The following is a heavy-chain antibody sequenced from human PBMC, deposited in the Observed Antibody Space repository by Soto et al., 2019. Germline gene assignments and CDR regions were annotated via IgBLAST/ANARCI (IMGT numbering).Heavy chain of an antibody. CDR1: GFTFNSYW. J-gene: IGHJ4*02. V-gene: IGHV3-7*04. CDR3: ARGDQELVRWVY. Sequence: EVQLVESGGNLVQPGGSLRLSCAASGFTFNSYWMSWVRQAPGKGLEWVANIKYDGTEKYYVDSVKGRFTISRDNAKNLVYLKMDSLRADDTAVYYCARGDQELVRWVYWGQGTPVTVSS. CDR2: IKYDGTEK. D-gene: IGHD1-1*01.